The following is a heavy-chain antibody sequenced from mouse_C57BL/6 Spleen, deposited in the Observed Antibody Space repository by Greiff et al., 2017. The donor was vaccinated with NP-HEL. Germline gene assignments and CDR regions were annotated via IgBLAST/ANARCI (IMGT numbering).Heavy chain of an antibody. Sequence: EVMLVESGGGLVKPGGSLKLSCAASGFTFSDYGMHWVRQAPEKGLEWVAYISSGSSTIYYADTVKGRFTISRDNAKNTLFLQMTSLRSEDTAMYYCANLGDYAMDYWGQGTSVTVSS. CDR3: ANLGDYAMDY. CDR1: GFTFSDYG. J-gene: IGHJ4*01. V-gene: IGHV5-17*01. D-gene: IGHD3-3*01. CDR2: ISSGSSTI.